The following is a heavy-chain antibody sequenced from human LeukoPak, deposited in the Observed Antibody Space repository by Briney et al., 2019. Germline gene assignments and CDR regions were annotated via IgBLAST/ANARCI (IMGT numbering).Heavy chain of an antibody. V-gene: IGHV1-2*02. CDR1: GYTFTSYD. J-gene: IGHJ3*02. CDR2: MNPNSGGT. D-gene: IGHD4-17*01. Sequence: ASVKVSCKASGYTFTSYDINWVRQATGQGLEWMGWMNPNSGGTNYAQKFQGRVTMTRDTSISTAYMELSRLRSDDTAVYYCARGVIYGSYAFDIWGQGTMVTVSS. CDR3: ARGVIYGSYAFDI.